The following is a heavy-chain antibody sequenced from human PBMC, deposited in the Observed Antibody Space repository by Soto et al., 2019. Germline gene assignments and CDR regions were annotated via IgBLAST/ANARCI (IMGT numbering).Heavy chain of an antibody. D-gene: IGHD3-22*01. CDR2: ISSSSSYI. CDR1: GFTFSSYS. Sequence: SGGSLRLSCAASGFTFSSYSMNWVRQAPGKGLEWVSSISSSSSYIYYADSVKGRFTISRDNAKNSLYLQMNSLRAEDTAVYYCARDLITMIVVDPFDYWGQGTLVTVSS. CDR3: ARDLITMIVVDPFDY. J-gene: IGHJ4*02. V-gene: IGHV3-21*01.